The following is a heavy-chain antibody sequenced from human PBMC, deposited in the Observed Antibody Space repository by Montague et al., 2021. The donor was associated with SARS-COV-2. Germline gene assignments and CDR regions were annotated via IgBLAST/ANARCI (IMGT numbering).Heavy chain of an antibody. V-gene: IGHV4-39*01. Sequence: SETLSLTCTVSGGSISSSSYYWGWIRQPPGKGLEWIGSIYYSGSTYYNPSLKSRVTISVDTSKNQFSLKLSSVTAADTAVYYCARLHCSSTCCYYLFFAETSHFDYWGQGTLVTVSS. CDR2: IYYSGST. CDR3: ARLHCSSTCCYYLFFAETSHFDY. CDR1: GGSISSSSYY. D-gene: IGHD2-2*01. J-gene: IGHJ4*02.